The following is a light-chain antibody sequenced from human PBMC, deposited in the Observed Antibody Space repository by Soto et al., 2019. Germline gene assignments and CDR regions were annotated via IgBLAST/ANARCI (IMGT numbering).Light chain of an antibody. V-gene: IGKV3-15*01. CDR2: GAS. CDR1: QSVTTN. J-gene: IGKJ2*01. Sequence: ETVLTQSPATLSVSPGERATFSCRASQSVTTNLAWYQQKPGQVPRLLIYGASTRATGIPARFSGSGSGTEFTLSISSLQSDDFAIYHCQQYLSWPHTFGQGTKLEIK. CDR3: QQYLSWPHT.